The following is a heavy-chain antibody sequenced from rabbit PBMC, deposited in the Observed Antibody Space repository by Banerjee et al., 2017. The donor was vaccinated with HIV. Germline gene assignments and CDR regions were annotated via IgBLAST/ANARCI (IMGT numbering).Heavy chain of an antibody. CDR2: INSSSGST. CDR3: ARDLAGAIGWNFNV. CDR1: GFSFSNKYV. V-gene: IGHV1S45*01. J-gene: IGHJ4*01. D-gene: IGHD4-1*01. Sequence: QEQLEESGGDLVKPEGSLTLTCTASGFSFSNKYVMCWVRQAPGKGLEWIACINSSSGSTVYATWSKGRFTISKTSSTTVTLQMTILTAADTATYFCARDLAGAIGWNFNVWGQGTLVTVS.